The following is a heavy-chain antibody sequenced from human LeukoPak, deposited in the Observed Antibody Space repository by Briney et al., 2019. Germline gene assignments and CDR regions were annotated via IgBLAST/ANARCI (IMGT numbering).Heavy chain of an antibody. CDR2: ISAYNGNT. J-gene: IGHJ4*02. V-gene: IGHV1-18*01. CDR1: GYTFTSYG. Sequence: ASVKVSCKASGYTFTSYGISWVRQAPGQGLEWMGWISAYNGNTNYAQKLQGRVTMTTDTSTSTAYMELSRLRSDDTAVYYCARLYDYGDYGDYWGQGTLVTVSS. D-gene: IGHD4-17*01. CDR3: ARLYDYGDYGDY.